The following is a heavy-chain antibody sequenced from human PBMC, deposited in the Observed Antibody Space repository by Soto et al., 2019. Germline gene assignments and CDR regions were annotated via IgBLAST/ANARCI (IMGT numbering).Heavy chain of an antibody. CDR3: ARLVAPRVADY. CDR2: ISWDDDK. CDR1: GFSLSTSGMG. J-gene: IGHJ4*02. Sequence: QITLKESGPTLVKPTQTLTLTCTFSGFSLSTSGMGVGWIRQPQGKALVCLELISWDDDKRYSPSLESRRTISKDTSKNQVVLIMTNMDPVDTATYYCARLVAPRVADYWGQGTLVTVSS. D-gene: IGHD5-12*01. V-gene: IGHV2-5*02.